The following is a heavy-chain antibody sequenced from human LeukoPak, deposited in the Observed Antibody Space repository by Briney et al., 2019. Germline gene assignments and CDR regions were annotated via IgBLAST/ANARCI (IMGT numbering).Heavy chain of an antibody. CDR1: GFTFSSYD. V-gene: IGHV3-30*02. CDR3: ARDPGGSYYFPYFDY. D-gene: IGHD1-26*01. J-gene: IGHJ4*02. Sequence: PGGSLRLSCAASGFTFSSYDMHWVRQAPGKGLEWVAFMQYDGSIKYYADSVKGRFTISRDIAKNSLYLQMNSLRAEDTAVYYCARDPGGSYYFPYFDYWGQGTLVTVSS. CDR2: MQYDGSIK.